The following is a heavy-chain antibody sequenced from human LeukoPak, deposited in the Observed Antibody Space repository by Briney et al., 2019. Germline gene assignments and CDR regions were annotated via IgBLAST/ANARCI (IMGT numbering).Heavy chain of an antibody. V-gene: IGHV3-30*18. CDR1: GFTFSYFV. J-gene: IGHJ4*02. CDR2: ISYVGSNK. Sequence: GGPLRLSCAASGFTFSYFVMHWVRQAPGKGLEWVAVISYVGSNKYYADSVKGRFTISRDNPKNTLYLQKNSLRTEDTAVYYCAKGIVSTSEGGFDYWGQGTLVAVSS. CDR3: AKGIVSTSEGGFDY. D-gene: IGHD2-2*01.